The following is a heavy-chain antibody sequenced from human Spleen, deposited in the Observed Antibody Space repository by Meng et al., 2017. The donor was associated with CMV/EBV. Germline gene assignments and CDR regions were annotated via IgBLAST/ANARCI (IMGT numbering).Heavy chain of an antibody. CDR2: IYSGGST. CDR3: AKTDV. Sequence: LSLTCAASGFTVSSNYMSWVRQAPGKGLEWVSLIYSGGSTYYADSVKGRFTISRDNSKNTLYLQMNSLRAEDTAVYYCAKTDVWGQGTTVTVS. CDR1: GFTVSSNY. J-gene: IGHJ6*02. V-gene: IGHV3-53*01.